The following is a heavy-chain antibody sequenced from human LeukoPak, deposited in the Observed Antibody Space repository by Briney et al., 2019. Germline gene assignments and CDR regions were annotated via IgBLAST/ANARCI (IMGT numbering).Heavy chain of an antibody. V-gene: IGHV1-24*01. D-gene: IGHD3-16*01. CDR3: ATDTIPGGGSSPPYY. J-gene: IGHJ4*02. Sequence: VASVKVSCKVSGYTLTELSMHWVRQAPGKGLEWMGGFDPEDGETIYAQKFQGRVTMTEDTSTDTAYMELSSLRSEDTAVYYCATDTIPGGGSSPPYYWGQGTLVTVSS. CDR2: FDPEDGET. CDR1: GYTLTELS.